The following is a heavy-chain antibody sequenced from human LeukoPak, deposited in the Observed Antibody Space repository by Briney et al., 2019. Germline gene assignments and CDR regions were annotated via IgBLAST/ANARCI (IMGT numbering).Heavy chain of an antibody. V-gene: IGHV4-61*02. D-gene: IGHD6-6*01. CDR2: IYTSGST. CDR1: GGSISSGSYY. CDR3: ARGGVSSSPSYWSFDL. J-gene: IGHJ2*01. Sequence: PSQTLSLTWTVSGGSISSGSYYWSWIRQLAGKGLEWIGRIYTSGSTNYNPSLKSRVTISVDTSKNQFSLKLSSVTAADTAVYYCARGGVSSSPSYWSFDLWGRGTLVTVSS.